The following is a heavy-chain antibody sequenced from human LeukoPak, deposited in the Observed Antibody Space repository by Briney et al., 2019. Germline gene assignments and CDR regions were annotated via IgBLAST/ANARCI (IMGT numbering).Heavy chain of an antibody. D-gene: IGHD3-10*01. V-gene: IGHV3-7*05. CDR3: ATIKVRANNYDTEGFEY. Sequence: RSGGSLRLSCAAFGFTLSSFWMSWVRQAPGKGLEWVANLKQDGNEKYYADSVKGRFTISRDNAKNSLYLQMNSLRAEDTAVYYCATIKVRANNYDTEGFEYWGQGTLVTVSS. CDR2: LKQDGNEK. CDR1: GFTLSSFW. J-gene: IGHJ4*02.